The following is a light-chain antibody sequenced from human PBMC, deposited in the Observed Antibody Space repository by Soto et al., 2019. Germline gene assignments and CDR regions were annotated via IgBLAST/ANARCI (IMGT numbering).Light chain of an antibody. CDR2: GAA. V-gene: IGKV3-20*01. Sequence: EIVLSQSPGTLSLSPGERATLSCRASQSVTSTSLSWYQQKTGQAPRLLIYGAANRATGIPDRFSGRGSGTYFTLTISRLVPEDFAVYYCQLYGSSPMYTFGQGTTLELK. CDR3: QLYGSSPMYT. CDR1: QSVTSTS. J-gene: IGKJ2*01.